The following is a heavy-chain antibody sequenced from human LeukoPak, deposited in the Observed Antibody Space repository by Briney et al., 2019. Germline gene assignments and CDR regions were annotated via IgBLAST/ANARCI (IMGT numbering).Heavy chain of an antibody. J-gene: IGHJ4*02. Sequence: GGSLRLSCAASGFTFSDYYMSWIRQAPGKGLEWVSYISSSGSTIYYADSVKGRFTISRDNSKNTLYLQMNSLRAEDTAVYYCAKVEPRIAVAGAFDYWGQGTLVTVSS. D-gene: IGHD6-19*01. V-gene: IGHV3-11*01. CDR3: AKVEPRIAVAGAFDY. CDR1: GFTFSDYY. CDR2: ISSSGSTI.